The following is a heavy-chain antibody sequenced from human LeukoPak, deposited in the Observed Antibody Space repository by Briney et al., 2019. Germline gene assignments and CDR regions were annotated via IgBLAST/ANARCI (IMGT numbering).Heavy chain of an antibody. J-gene: IGHJ6*02. Sequence: GGSLRLSCAPSGFTFSRHGMHWVRQAPGKGLVWVSRINSDGSSTSYADSVKGRFTISRDNAKNTLYLQMNSLRAEDTAVYYCARSLRFAMDVWGQGTTVTVSS. CDR2: INSDGSST. D-gene: IGHD3-3*01. CDR3: ARSLRFAMDV. V-gene: IGHV3-74*01. CDR1: GFTFSRHG.